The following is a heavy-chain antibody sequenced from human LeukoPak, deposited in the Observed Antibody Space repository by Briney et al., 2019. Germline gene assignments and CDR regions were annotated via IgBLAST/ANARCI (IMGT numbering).Heavy chain of an antibody. V-gene: IGHV3-30*18. D-gene: IGHD2-15*01. J-gene: IGHJ4*02. CDR1: GFTFNSYG. CDR3: AKSQRIAVVVAASPIDY. Sequence: GGSLRLSCAASGFTFNSYGMHWVRQAPGKGLEWVAVISYDGSNKYYADSVKGRFTTSRDNSKNTLYLQMNSLRAEDTAVYYCAKSQRIAVVVAASPIDYWGQGTLVTVSS. CDR2: ISYDGSNK.